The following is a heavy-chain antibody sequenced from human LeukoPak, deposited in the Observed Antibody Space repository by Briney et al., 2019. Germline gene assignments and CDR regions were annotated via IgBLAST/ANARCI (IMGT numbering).Heavy chain of an antibody. Sequence: ASVKVSCKASGYTFTNYDINWVRQAAGQGLEWMGWMNPDSGKTGYAQKFQGRVTMTRNTSISTAYMELSSLTSEDTALYFCARGNSAFNLWGQGTMVTVSS. CDR2: MNPDSGKT. CDR1: GYTFTNYD. CDR3: ARGNSAFNL. J-gene: IGHJ3*01. V-gene: IGHV1-8*01.